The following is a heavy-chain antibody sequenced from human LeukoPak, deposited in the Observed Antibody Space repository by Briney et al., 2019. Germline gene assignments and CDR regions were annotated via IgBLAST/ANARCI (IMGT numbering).Heavy chain of an antibody. CDR1: GYTFTGYY. CDR3: ARDQGVAGFMDV. J-gene: IGHJ6*02. Sequence: GASVKVSCKASGYTFTGYYMHWVRQAPGQGLEWMGVINPSDGSTNYAQRFQGRVTFTSDTSATVVYMDLSSLRSEDTAEYYCARDQGVAGFMDVWGQGTTVTVSS. D-gene: IGHD6-19*01. CDR2: INPSDGST. V-gene: IGHV1-46*01.